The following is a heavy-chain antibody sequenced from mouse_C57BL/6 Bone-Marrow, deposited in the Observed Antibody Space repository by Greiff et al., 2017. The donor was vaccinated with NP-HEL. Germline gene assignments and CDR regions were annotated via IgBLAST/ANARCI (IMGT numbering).Heavy chain of an antibody. Sequence: EVKLMESGGGLVKPGGSLKLSCAASGFTFSDYGMHWVRQAPEKGLEWVAYISSGSSTIYYADTVTGRFTISRDNAKNTLFLQMTSLRSEDTAMYYCARPGSNYYWYFDVWGTGTTVTVSS. J-gene: IGHJ1*03. CDR1: GFTFSDYG. D-gene: IGHD2-5*01. CDR2: ISSGSSTI. CDR3: ARPGSNYYWYFDV. V-gene: IGHV5-17*01.